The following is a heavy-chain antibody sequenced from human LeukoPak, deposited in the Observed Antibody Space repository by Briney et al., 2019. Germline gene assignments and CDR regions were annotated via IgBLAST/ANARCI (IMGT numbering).Heavy chain of an antibody. CDR3: ARRTSVPTLTVWTSGAMDV. CDR1: GGSISSSSYY. Sequence: PSETLSLTCTVSGGSISSSSYYWGWIRQPPGKGLEWIGEINHSGSTNYNPSLKSRVTISIDTSKYHFSLKLSSVTAADTAVYYCARRTSVPTLTVWTSGAMDVWGQGTTVTVSS. V-gene: IGHV4-39*02. CDR2: INHSGST. D-gene: IGHD3-16*01. J-gene: IGHJ6*02.